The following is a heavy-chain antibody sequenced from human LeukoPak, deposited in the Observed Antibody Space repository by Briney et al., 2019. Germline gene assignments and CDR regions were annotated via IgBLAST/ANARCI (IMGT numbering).Heavy chain of an antibody. Sequence: GSLRLSCAASGFTFTTYWMTWVRQAPGKGLEWVANIKQDGSETYYVDSVKGRFTISRDNAKNSLYLQMNSLRAEDTAVYYCARDSGGRVCNYWGQGTLVTVSS. D-gene: IGHD3-10*01. J-gene: IGHJ4*02. CDR3: ARDSGGRVCNY. CDR1: GFTFTTYW. CDR2: IKQDGSET. V-gene: IGHV3-7*03.